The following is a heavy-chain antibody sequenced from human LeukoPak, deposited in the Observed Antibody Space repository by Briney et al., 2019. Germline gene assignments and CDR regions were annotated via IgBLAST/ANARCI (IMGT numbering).Heavy chain of an antibody. J-gene: IGHJ4*02. CDR3: ARRKMYDFDY. Sequence: GESLKISCKGSGYRFTSYWIGWVRQMPGKGLEWMGIIYPGDSDTKYSPSFQGQVTISADKSTSTAYLQWSSLKASDTAMYYCARRKMYDFDYWGQGTLVTVSS. V-gene: IGHV5-51*01. D-gene: IGHD3-3*01. CDR2: IYPGDSDT. CDR1: GYRFTSYW.